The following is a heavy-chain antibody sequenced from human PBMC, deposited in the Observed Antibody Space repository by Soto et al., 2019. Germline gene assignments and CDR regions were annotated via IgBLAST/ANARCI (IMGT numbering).Heavy chain of an antibody. CDR1: GGSINSYY. V-gene: IGHV4-59*08. D-gene: IGHD2-15*01. CDR3: ARLIVGVAATHLLDWYFDL. J-gene: IGHJ2*01. CDR2: IYYSGNT. Sequence: QVQLQESGPGLVKPSETLSLTCTVSGGSINSYYWSWIRQPPGKGLEWIGYIYYSGNTNYNPSLKSRVTISVDTSKNQFSLKLNSVTAADTAVYYCARLIVGVAATHLLDWYFDLWGRGTLVAVSS.